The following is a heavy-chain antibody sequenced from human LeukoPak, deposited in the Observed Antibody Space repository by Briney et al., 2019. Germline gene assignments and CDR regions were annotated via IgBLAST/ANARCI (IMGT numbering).Heavy chain of an antibody. Sequence: PGGSLRLSCEASGFSFSNYGMSWVRRAPGKGPEWVSVISDQTYYADSVRGRFTISRDDYKNTLFLQMNSLRIEDSAIYYCAKGVRWFDPWGQGTLVTVSS. V-gene: IGHV3-23*01. CDR3: AKGVRWFDP. D-gene: IGHD3-10*01. CDR2: ISDQT. CDR1: GFSFSNYG. J-gene: IGHJ5*02.